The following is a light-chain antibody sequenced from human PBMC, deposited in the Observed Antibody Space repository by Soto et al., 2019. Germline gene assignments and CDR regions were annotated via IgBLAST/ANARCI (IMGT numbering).Light chain of an antibody. Sequence: EIVLTQSPGTLSLSPGERATLSCRASQSVSSSYLAWYQQKPGQAPRLLIYGASSRATGIPDRFSGSGSGTDFTLTISRLEPEDFAVYYCQQYGSSPWTFGHGKKVDIK. J-gene: IGKJ1*01. CDR1: QSVSSSY. V-gene: IGKV3-20*01. CDR3: QQYGSSPWT. CDR2: GAS.